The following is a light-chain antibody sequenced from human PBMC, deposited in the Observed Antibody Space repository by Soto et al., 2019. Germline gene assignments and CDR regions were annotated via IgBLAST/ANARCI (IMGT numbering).Light chain of an antibody. J-gene: IGLJ7*01. CDR3: AAWDDSLSGRV. V-gene: IGLV1-47*01. Sequence: QSVLTQPPSVSGPPGQRVTISCSGSSSNIGSDYVYWFQQLPGTAPKVLIYRNNQRPSGVPERFSGSKSGTSASLAISGLRSEDEADYYCAAWDDSLSGRVFGGGTQLTVL. CDR2: RNN. CDR1: SSNIGSDY.